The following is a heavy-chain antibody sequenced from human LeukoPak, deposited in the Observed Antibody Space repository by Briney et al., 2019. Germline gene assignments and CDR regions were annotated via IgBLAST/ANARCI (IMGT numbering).Heavy chain of an antibody. D-gene: IGHD6-19*01. V-gene: IGHV1-18*01. J-gene: IGHJ4*02. CDR3: ARAQWLGGPHEYYFDY. Sequence: ASVKVSFKASGYTFTSYGISWVRQAPGQGLEWMGWISAYNGNTNYTQKLQGRVTMTTDTSTSTAYMELRSVRSDDTAVYYCARAQWLGGPHEYYFDYWGQGALVTVSS. CDR1: GYTFTSYG. CDR2: ISAYNGNT.